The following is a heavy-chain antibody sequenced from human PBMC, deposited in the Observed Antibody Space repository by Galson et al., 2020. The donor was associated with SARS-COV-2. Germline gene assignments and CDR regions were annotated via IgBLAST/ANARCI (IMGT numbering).Heavy chain of an antibody. CDR1: GGTFSSYA. D-gene: IGHD3-3*01. Sequence: SVKVSCKASGGTFSSYAISWVRQAPGQGLEWMGGIIPIFGTANYAQKFQGRVTITADESTSTAYMELSSLRSEDTAVYYCARGLLRFLGWSXXXFDPWGQGTLVTVSS. V-gene: IGHV1-69*13. CDR3: ARGLLRFLGWSXXXFDP. CDR2: IIPIFGTA. J-gene: IGHJ5*02.